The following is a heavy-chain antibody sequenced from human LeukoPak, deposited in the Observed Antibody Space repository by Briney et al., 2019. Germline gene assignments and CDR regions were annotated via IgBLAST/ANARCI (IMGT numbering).Heavy chain of an antibody. J-gene: IGHJ4*02. Sequence: ASVKVSCKASGYTFTSYAMHWVRQAPGQRLEWMGWINAGNGNTKYSQKFQGRVTITGDTSASTAYMELSSLRSEDTAVYYCARGRLNYYDSSGYYYGPFDYWGQGTLVTVSS. D-gene: IGHD3-22*01. CDR1: GYTFTSYA. CDR2: INAGNGNT. V-gene: IGHV1-3*01. CDR3: ARGRLNYYDSSGYYYGPFDY.